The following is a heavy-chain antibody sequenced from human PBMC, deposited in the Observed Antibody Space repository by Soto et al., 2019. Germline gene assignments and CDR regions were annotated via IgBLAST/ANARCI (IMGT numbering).Heavy chain of an antibody. J-gene: IGHJ4*02. CDR2: IYYSGST. D-gene: IGHD6-13*01. CDR1: GGSISSGCYY. Sequence: TSETLSLTCTVSGGSISSGCYYWSWIRQHPGKGLEWIGYIYYSGSTYYNPSLKSRVTISVDMSKNQFSLKLSSVTAADTAVCYCARSIAAPGMENYFDYWGQGTLVTVSS. CDR3: ARSIAAPGMENYFDY. V-gene: IGHV4-31*03.